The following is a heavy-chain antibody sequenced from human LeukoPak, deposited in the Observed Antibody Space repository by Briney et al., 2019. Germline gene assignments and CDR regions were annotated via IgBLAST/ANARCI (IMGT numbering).Heavy chain of an antibody. CDR3: ARAARVWELLGYYFDY. V-gene: IGHV4-59*01. D-gene: IGHD1-26*01. CDR2: IYYSGST. Sequence: PSQTLSLTCTVSGGSISSYYWSWIRQPPGKGLEWIGYIYYSGSTNYNPSLKSRVTISVDTSKNQFSLKLSSVTAADTAVYYCARAARVWELLGYYFDYWGQGTLVTVSS. J-gene: IGHJ4*02. CDR1: GGSISSYY.